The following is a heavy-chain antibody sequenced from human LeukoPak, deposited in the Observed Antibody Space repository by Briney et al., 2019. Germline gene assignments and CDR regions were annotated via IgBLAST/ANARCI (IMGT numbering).Heavy chain of an antibody. D-gene: IGHD3-3*01. J-gene: IGHJ3*02. CDR3: ARDGPYSDSWSGPFPFDM. CDR2: ISTMSTYT. V-gene: IGHV3-21*01. CDR1: GFTFSTYF. Sequence: GGSLRLSCAASGFTFSTYFMNWVRQAPGKGLEWDSSISTMSTYTHYADSVKGRFTISRDNAKNSLYLDMNSLRAEDTAVYYCARDGPYSDSWSGPFPFDMWGQGTMVTVSS.